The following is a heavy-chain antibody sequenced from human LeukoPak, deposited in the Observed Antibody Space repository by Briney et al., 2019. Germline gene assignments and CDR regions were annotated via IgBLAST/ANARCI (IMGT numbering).Heavy chain of an antibody. CDR3: ARDRFGDYMDV. V-gene: IGHV4-39*07. CDR2: IYYSGST. Sequence: SETLSLTCTVSGGSISSSSYYWGWIRQPPGQGLEWIGSIYYSGSTYYNPSLKSRVTISVDTSKNQFSLKLSSVTAADTAVYYCARDRFGDYMDVWGKGTTVTVSS. D-gene: IGHD3-16*01. J-gene: IGHJ6*03. CDR1: GGSISSSSYY.